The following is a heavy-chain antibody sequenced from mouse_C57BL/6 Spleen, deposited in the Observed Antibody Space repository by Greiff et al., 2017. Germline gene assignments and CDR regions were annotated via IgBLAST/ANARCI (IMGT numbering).Heavy chain of an antibody. CDR2: IYPGDGDT. CDR3: ARDLLWFAY. J-gene: IGHJ3*01. V-gene: IGHV1-82*01. D-gene: IGHD2-1*01. CDR1: GYAFSSSW. Sequence: VQRVESGPELVKPGASVKISCKASGYAFSSSWMNWVKQRPGKGLEWIGRIYPGDGDTNYNGKFKGKATLTADKSSSTAYMQLSSLTSEDSAVYFCARDLLWFAYWGQGTLVTVSA.